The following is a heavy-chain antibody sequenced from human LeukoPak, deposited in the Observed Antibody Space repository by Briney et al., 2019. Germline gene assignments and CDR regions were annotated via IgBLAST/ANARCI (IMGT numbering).Heavy chain of an antibody. CDR1: GYTFTSHD. CDR3: ARGLVRGRFDRDV. Sequence: PGASVTVSCKASGYTFTSHDIDWVRQAPGQGLEWMGWMNPNSGNTDYAQKFQGRVTITRDTSISTVYMELSSLTSEDTAVYYCARGLVRGRFDRDVWGQGTTVTVSS. CDR2: MNPNSGNT. J-gene: IGHJ6*02. D-gene: IGHD3-10*01. V-gene: IGHV1-8*01.